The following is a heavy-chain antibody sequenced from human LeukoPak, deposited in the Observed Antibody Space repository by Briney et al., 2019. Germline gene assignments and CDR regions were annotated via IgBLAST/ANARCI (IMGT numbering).Heavy chain of an antibody. CDR2: IYYSGST. CDR3: ARQTEDTMYYYGMDV. D-gene: IGHD2-15*01. CDR1: GGSISSYY. J-gene: IGHJ6*02. Sequence: PSETLSLTCTVSGGSISSYYWSWIRQPPGKGLEWIGYIYYSGSTNYNPSLKSRVTISVDTSKNQFSLKLSSVTAADTAVYYCARQTEDTMYYYGMDVWGQGTTVTVSS. V-gene: IGHV4-59*08.